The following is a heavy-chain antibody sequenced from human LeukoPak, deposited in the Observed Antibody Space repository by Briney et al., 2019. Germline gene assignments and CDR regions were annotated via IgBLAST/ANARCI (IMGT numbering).Heavy chain of an antibody. CDR2: IYYSGST. J-gene: IGHJ4*02. V-gene: IGHV4-59*08. CDR1: GGSISSYY. Sequence: SETLSLTCPVSGGSISSYYWSWIRQPPGKGLEWIGYIYYSGSTNYNPSLKSRVTISVDTSKNQFSLKLSSVTAADTAVYYCARRSSYGYGLYLVYWGQGTLVTVSS. CDR3: ARRSSYGYGLYLVY. D-gene: IGHD5-18*01.